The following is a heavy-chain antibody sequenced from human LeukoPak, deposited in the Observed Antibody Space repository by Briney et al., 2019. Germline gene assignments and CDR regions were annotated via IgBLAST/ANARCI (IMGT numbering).Heavy chain of an antibody. V-gene: IGHV3-13*01. CDR3: ARGQWLGWFDP. CDR2: IGTAGDT. D-gene: IGHD6-19*01. Sequence: GGSLRLSCAASGFTFSSYDMHWVRQATGKGLEWVSAIGTAGDTYYPGSVKGRFTISRENAKNSLYLQMNSLRAGDTAVYYRARGQWLGWFDPWGQGTLVTVSS. CDR1: GFTFSSYD. J-gene: IGHJ5*02.